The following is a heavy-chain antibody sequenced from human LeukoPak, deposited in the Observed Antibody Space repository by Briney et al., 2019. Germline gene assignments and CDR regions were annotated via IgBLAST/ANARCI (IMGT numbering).Heavy chain of an antibody. J-gene: IGHJ4*01. Sequence: SETLSLTCTVSGGSISSYYWSWIRQPPGKGLEWIGCIYYSGSTNYNPSLKSRVTISVGTSKNQFSLKLSSVTAADTAVYYCARYVWGSYPTFEDYWGQGTLVTVSS. V-gene: IGHV4-59*01. CDR3: ARYVWGSYPTFEDY. CDR2: IYYSGST. CDR1: GGSISSYY. D-gene: IGHD3-16*02.